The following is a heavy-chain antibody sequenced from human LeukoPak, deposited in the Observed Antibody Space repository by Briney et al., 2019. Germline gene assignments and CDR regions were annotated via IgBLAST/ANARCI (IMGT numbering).Heavy chain of an antibody. CDR3: ARVAVIYYYYMEV. J-gene: IGHJ6*03. V-gene: IGHV3-7*01. CDR2: IKQDGSET. CDR1: GFIFSSYW. Sequence: GGSLRLSCAASGFIFSSYWMSWVRQAPGKGLEWVANIKQDGSETYYVDSVKGRFTISRDNAKHSLYLQMNSLRAEDTAVYYCARVAVIYYYYMEVWGKGTTVTVSS. D-gene: IGHD2/OR15-2a*01.